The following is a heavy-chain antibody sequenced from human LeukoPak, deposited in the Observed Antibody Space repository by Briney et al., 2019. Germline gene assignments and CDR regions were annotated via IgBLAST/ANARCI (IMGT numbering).Heavy chain of an antibody. CDR3: ARDYQFTMVRGVKGYFDY. D-gene: IGHD3-10*01. CDR2: TSSSGSTI. CDR1: GFTFSSYE. J-gene: IGHJ4*02. V-gene: IGHV3-48*03. Sequence: GGSLRLSCAASGFTFSSYEMNWVRQAPGKGLEWVSYTSSSGSTIYYADSVKGRFTISRDNAKNSLYLQMNSLRAEDTAVYYCARDYQFTMVRGVKGYFDYWGQGTLVTVSS.